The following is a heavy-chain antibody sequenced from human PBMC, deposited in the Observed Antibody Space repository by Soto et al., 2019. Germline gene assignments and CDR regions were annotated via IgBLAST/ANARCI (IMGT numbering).Heavy chain of an antibody. J-gene: IGHJ4*02. D-gene: IGHD6-19*01. CDR3: ARAGWYRFDY. CDR2: INSDGTTI. Sequence: VGALRLSCAASGFTFSNYRVHRVRQAPGKGLMWVSRINSDGTTINYADSVEGRFTISRDNAKNTLFLQMNSLRVEDTAVYYCARAGWYRFDYWGQGTLVTVSS. V-gene: IGHV3-74*01. CDR1: GFTFSNYR.